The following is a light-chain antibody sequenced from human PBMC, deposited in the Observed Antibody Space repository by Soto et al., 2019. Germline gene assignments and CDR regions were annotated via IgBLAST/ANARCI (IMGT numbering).Light chain of an antibody. CDR3: SSYAGSNTVV. Sequence: QSVLTQPPSASGSPGQSVAISCTGTSSDVGGYNYVSWYQQHPGKAPQLIIYEVSKRPSGVPDRFSGSKSGNTGSLTISGLQAEDEADYYCSSYAGSNTVVFGGGTQLTVL. CDR2: EVS. CDR1: SSDVGGYNY. V-gene: IGLV2-8*01. J-gene: IGLJ2*01.